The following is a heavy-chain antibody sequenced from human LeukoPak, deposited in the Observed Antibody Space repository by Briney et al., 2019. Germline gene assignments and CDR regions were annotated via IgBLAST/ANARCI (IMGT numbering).Heavy chain of an antibody. Sequence: GGSLRLSCAASGFTFSSYSMNWVRQAPGKGLEWVSSISSSSSYIYYADSVRGRFTISRDNAKNSLYLQMNSLRAEDTAAYYCARVRVGSSSSLPALLRFDYWGQGTLVTVSS. V-gene: IGHV3-21*01. J-gene: IGHJ4*02. CDR2: ISSSSSYI. CDR3: ARVRVGSSSSLPALLRFDY. D-gene: IGHD6-6*01. CDR1: GFTFSSYS.